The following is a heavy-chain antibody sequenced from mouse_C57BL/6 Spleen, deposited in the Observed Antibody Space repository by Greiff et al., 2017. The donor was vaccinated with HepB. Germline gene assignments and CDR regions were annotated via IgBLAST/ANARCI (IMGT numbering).Heavy chain of an antibody. CDR1: GFTFSSYG. CDR2: ISSGGSYT. D-gene: IGHD4-1*01. CDR3: ARHELTGYYFDY. J-gene: IGHJ2*01. V-gene: IGHV5-6*01. Sequence: EVQLVESGGDLVKPGGSLKLSCAASGFTFSSYGMSWVRQTPDKRLEWVATISSGGSYTYYPDSVKGRFTISRDNAKNTLYLQMSSLKSEDTAMYYCARHELTGYYFDYWGQGTTLTVSS.